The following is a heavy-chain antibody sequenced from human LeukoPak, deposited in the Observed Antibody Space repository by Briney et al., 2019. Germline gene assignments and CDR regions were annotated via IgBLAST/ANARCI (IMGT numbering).Heavy chain of an antibody. Sequence: PSETLSLTCTVSGGSISSYYWSWIRQPPGKGLEWIGYIYYSGSTNYNPSLKSRVTISVDTSKNQFSLKLSSVTAADTAVYYCARGGYYGSGSYYDNTYFDYWGQGTLVTVSS. V-gene: IGHV4-59*01. D-gene: IGHD3-10*01. CDR1: GGSISSYY. CDR3: ARGGYYGSGSYYDNTYFDY. J-gene: IGHJ4*02. CDR2: IYYSGST.